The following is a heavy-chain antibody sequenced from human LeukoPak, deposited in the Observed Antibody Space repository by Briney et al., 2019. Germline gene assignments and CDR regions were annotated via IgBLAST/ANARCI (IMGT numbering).Heavy chain of an antibody. Sequence: SETLSLTCAVYGGFFSGYYWSWIRQPPGKGLEWIGEINHSGSTNYNPSLKSRVTISVDTSKNQFSLKLSSVTAADTAVYYCARLSGSGSYFSSVIYSDYWGQGTLVTVSS. CDR2: INHSGST. CDR3: ARLSGSGSYFSSVIYSDY. V-gene: IGHV4-34*01. D-gene: IGHD3-10*01. CDR1: GGFFSGYY. J-gene: IGHJ4*02.